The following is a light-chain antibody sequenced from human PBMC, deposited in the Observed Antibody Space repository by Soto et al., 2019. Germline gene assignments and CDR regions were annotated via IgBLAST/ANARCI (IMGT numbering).Light chain of an antibody. Sequence: EIVLTQSPGTLSLSPGERATLSCRASQSVSSSSYLAWYQQKPGQAPRLLIYGASSRATGIPDRFSGSGSATDFTLTINRLEPEDFAVYYCRQYGSSPSYTFVQGTKLEIK. CDR1: QSVSSSSY. CDR2: GAS. CDR3: RQYGSSPSYT. J-gene: IGKJ2*01. V-gene: IGKV3-20*01.